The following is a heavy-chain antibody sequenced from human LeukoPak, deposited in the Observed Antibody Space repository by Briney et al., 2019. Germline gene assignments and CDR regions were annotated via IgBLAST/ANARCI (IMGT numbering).Heavy chain of an antibody. CDR3: ARDHHRRLYDSQARDTFDI. Sequence: GGSLRLSCAASGFIFSSYSMNWVRQAPGQGLEWGSYVSSSISTMYYADSVKGRFSISRDNAKNSLYLQMNSLRAEDTAVYYCARDHHRRLYDSQARDTFDIWGQGTMVTVSS. CDR2: VSSSISTM. D-gene: IGHD3-22*01. J-gene: IGHJ3*02. CDR1: GFIFSSYS. V-gene: IGHV3-48*01.